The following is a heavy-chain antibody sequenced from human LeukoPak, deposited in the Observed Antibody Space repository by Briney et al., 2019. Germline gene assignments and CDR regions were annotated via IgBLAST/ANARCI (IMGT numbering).Heavy chain of an antibody. CDR2: ISAYNGNT. CDR3: ARTANYYGSGSYYAYYYYYYMDV. J-gene: IGHJ6*03. D-gene: IGHD3-10*01. Sequence: ASVKVSCKASGYNFTSYGITWVRQAPGQGLEWMGWISAYNGNTNYAQKLQGRVTMTTDTSTSTAYMELRSLRSEDTAVYYCARTANYYGSGSYYAYYYYYYMDVWGKGTTVTVSS. V-gene: IGHV1-18*01. CDR1: GYNFTSYG.